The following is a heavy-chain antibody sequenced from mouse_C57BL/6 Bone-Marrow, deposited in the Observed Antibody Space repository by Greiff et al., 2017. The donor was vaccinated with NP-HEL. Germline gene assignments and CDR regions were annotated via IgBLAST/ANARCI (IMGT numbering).Heavy chain of an antibody. Sequence: VQLKESGPELVKPGDSVKISCKASGYSFTGYFMNWVMQSHGKSLEWIGRINPYNGDTFYNQKFKGKATLTVDKSSSTAHMELRSLTSEDSAVYYCARSPAYYSNSFAYWGQGTLVTVSA. V-gene: IGHV1-20*01. J-gene: IGHJ3*01. CDR2: INPYNGDT. D-gene: IGHD2-5*01. CDR1: GYSFTGYF. CDR3: ARSPAYYSNSFAY.